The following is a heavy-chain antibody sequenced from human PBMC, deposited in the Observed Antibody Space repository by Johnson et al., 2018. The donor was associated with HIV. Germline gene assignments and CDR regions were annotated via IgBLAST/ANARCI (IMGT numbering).Heavy chain of an antibody. D-gene: IGHD3-16*01. J-gene: IGHJ3*02. V-gene: IGHV3-33*03. Sequence: VQLVESGGGVVQPERSLRLSCAASGFTFSSYGMHWVRQAPGKGLEWVAFIRYDGSNKYYADSVKGRFTISRDNAKNSLYLQMNSLRAEDTAVYYCEGGGNKAFDIWGQGTMVTVPS. CDR1: GFTFSSYG. CDR3: EGGGNKAFDI. CDR2: IRYDGSNK.